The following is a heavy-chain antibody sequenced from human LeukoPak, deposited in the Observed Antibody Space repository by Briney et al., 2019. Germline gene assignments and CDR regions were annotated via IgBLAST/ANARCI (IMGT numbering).Heavy chain of an antibody. D-gene: IGHD6-13*01. CDR2: IKQDGGEE. J-gene: IGHJ3*02. CDR1: GFTFTNFW. CDR3: VRPREEQQTYRAFDI. V-gene: IGHV3-7*01. Sequence: PGGSLRPSCVASGFTFTNFWMSWVRQAPGRGLEFLATIKQDGGEEYYVDSVKGRFTISRDNARNSLFLQMNSLRVDDTAVYYCVRPREEQQTYRAFDIWGLGTMVTVSS.